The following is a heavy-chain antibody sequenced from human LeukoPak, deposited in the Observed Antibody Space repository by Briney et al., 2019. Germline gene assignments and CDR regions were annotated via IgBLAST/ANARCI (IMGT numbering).Heavy chain of an antibody. V-gene: IGHV1-18*01. CDR1: GYTFANYG. CDR3: ARAWGAAGKEYWFDP. CDR2: ISTYNSNT. J-gene: IGHJ5*02. Sequence: ASVTVSCKASGYTFANYGISWVRQAPGQGLEWMGWISTYNSNTNYARKLQGRVTMTTDTSTNTAYMELRSLRSDDTAVYFCARAWGAAGKEYWFDPWGQGTLVTVSS. D-gene: IGHD6-13*01.